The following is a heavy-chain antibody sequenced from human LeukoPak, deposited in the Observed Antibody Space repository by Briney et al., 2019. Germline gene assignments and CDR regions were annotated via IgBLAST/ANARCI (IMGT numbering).Heavy chain of an antibody. D-gene: IGHD3-16*01. CDR2: IYTSGST. CDR3: ARASGGGSYYYYYYMDV. Sequence: SETLSLTCTVSGGSISSYYWSWIRQPAGKGLEWIGRIYTSGSTNYNPSLKSRVTISVDTSKDQFSLKLSSVTAADTAVYYCARASGGGSYYYYYYMDVWAKGPRSPSP. CDR1: GGSISSYY. J-gene: IGHJ6*03. V-gene: IGHV4-4*07.